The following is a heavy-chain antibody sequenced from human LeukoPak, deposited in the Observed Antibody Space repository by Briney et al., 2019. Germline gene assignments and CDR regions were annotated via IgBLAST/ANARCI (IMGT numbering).Heavy chain of an antibody. D-gene: IGHD6-19*01. V-gene: IGHV1-18*01. CDR2: ISAYNGNT. Sequence: ASVKVSCKASGYTFTSYGISWVRQAPGQGLEWMGWISAYNGNTNYAQKLQGRVTMTTDTSTSTAYMELRSLRSDDTAVYYCARDEVSLAVAGTLFDYWGQGTLVTVSS. CDR3: ARDEVSLAVAGTLFDY. J-gene: IGHJ4*02. CDR1: GYTFTSYG.